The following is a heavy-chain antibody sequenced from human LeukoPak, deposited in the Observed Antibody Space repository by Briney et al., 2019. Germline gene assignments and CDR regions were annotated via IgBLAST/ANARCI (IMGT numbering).Heavy chain of an antibody. CDR3: ARDSARGYGNDAFDI. CDR2: INPNSGGT. D-gene: IGHD5-12*01. Sequence: ASVKVSCKASGYTFTGYYMHWVRQAPGQGLEWMGWINPNSGGTNYAQKFQGRVTMTRDTSISTAYMELSRLRSDDTAVYYCARDSARGYGNDAFDIWGQGTMVTVSS. J-gene: IGHJ3*02. CDR1: GYTFTGYY. V-gene: IGHV1-2*02.